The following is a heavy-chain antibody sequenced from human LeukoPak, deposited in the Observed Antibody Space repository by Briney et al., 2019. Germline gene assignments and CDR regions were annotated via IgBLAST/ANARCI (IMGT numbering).Heavy chain of an antibody. CDR2: INNDGSST. J-gene: IGHJ4*02. D-gene: IGHD6-25*01. CDR1: GFTFSSSW. V-gene: IGHV3-74*01. Sequence: PGGSLRLSCAASGFTFSSSWMHWVRQAPGKGLVWVSRINNDGSSTTYADSVKGRFTISRDNAKNTLYLQMNSLRAEDTAVYYCARAAVIAGATAYWGQGTLVTVSS. CDR3: ARAAVIAGATAY.